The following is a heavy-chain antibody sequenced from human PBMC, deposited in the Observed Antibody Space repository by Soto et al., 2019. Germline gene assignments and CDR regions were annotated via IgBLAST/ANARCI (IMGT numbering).Heavy chain of an antibody. J-gene: IGHJ4*02. CDR1: GYTFTSYG. D-gene: IGHD3-10*01. CDR2: ISAYNGNT. V-gene: IGHV1-18*01. Sequence: ASVKVSCKASGYTFTSYGISWVRQAPGQGLEWMGWISAYNGNTNYAQKLQGRVTMTTETSTSTAYMELRSLRSDDTAVYYCARGLVGSMGYYYGSGSYYREVDYWGQGTLVTVSS. CDR3: ARGLVGSMGYYYGSGSYYREVDY.